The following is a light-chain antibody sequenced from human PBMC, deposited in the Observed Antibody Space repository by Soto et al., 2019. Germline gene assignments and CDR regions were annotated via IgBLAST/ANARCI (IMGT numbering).Light chain of an antibody. V-gene: IGKV3-20*01. Sequence: MVLSQSPDTLSLSPGYKATRSCMGSQSVSSSYLAWYQQKPGQAPRLLIYGASSRATGIPDRFSGSVSGTDFTHAISRLSPEYCAVYYCQQYGTSPPSPFGRGTKVDIK. CDR3: QQYGTSPPSP. J-gene: IGKJ1*01. CDR2: GAS. CDR1: QSVSSSY.